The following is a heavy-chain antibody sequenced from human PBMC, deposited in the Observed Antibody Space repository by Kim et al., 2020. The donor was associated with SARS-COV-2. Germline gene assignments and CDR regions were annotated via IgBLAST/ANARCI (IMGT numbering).Heavy chain of an antibody. CDR3: ARDEEYSTSAGYFDY. J-gene: IGHJ4*02. D-gene: IGHD6-6*01. V-gene: IGHV3-48*02. Sequence: DSVKGRLTSARDNDKNSLYLQMNSLGDEDTAVYYCARDEEYSTSAGYFDYWGQGSLVTVSS.